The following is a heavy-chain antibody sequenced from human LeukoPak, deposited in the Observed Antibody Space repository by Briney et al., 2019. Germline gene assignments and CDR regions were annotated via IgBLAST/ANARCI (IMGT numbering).Heavy chain of an antibody. CDR3: ARVRGRRGYSGYGPNFDY. Sequence: SETLSLTCAVYGGSFSGYYWSWIRQPPGKGLEWIGEINHSGSTNYNPSLKSRVTISVDTSKNQFSLKLSSVTAADTAVYHCARVRGRRGYSGYGPNFDYWGQGTLVTVSS. J-gene: IGHJ4*02. V-gene: IGHV4-34*01. CDR1: GGSFSGYY. D-gene: IGHD5-12*01. CDR2: INHSGST.